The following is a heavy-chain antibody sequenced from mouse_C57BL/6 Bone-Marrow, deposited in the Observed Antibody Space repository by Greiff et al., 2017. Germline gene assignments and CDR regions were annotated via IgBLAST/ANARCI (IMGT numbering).Heavy chain of an antibody. CDR3: ARAPAGTSWYFDV. J-gene: IGHJ1*03. CDR2: IYPGDGDT. CDR1: GYAFSSYW. D-gene: IGHD4-1*01. Sequence: QVQLQQSGAELVKPGASVKISCKASGYAFSSYWMNWVKQRPGKGLEWIGQIYPGDGDTNYNGKFKGKATLTADKSSSTAYMQLSSLTSEDSAVYFCARAPAGTSWYFDVWGTGTTVTVSS. V-gene: IGHV1-80*01.